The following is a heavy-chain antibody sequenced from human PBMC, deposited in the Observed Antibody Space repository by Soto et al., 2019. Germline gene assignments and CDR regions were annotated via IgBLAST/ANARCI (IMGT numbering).Heavy chain of an antibody. D-gene: IGHD2-21*02. Sequence: QITLKESGPTLVKPTQTLTLTCTFSGFSLSTRGLGVGWIRQPPGKAREGLTLIYWDDDKRYSPSLKTRLTXTXVTSKNAVGLTMTNMDPVYTATYSYAHIGDSRRCDFWGQGTLVTLSS. CDR2: IYWDDDK. CDR1: GFSLSTRGLG. V-gene: IGHV2-5*02. J-gene: IGHJ4*02. CDR3: AHIGDSRRCDF.